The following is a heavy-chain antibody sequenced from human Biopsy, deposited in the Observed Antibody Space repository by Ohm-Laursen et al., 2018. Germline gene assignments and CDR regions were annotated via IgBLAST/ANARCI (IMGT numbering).Heavy chain of an antibody. J-gene: IGHJ6*02. V-gene: IGHV3-21*01. CDR2: ISSSSDNI. D-gene: IGHD3-10*01. CDR1: GFTLSSYS. CDR3: AGSRGSSGIATIYYYGMDV. Sequence: GSLRLSCAASGFTLSSYSMNWVRQTPGKGLEWVSTISSSSDNIYYVDSVEGRFTISRDNAKNSLYLQMNSLRAEDTAVYYCAGSRGSSGIATIYYYGMDVWGQGTTVTVSS.